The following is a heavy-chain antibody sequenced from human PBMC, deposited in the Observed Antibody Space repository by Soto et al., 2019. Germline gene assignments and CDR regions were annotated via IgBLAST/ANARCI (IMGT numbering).Heavy chain of an antibody. CDR2: IYPGDSDT. D-gene: IGHD3-22*01. J-gene: IGHJ4*02. CDR3: ARSKIPQRGYYYDSSGYSYYFDY. V-gene: IGHV5-51*01. CDR1: GYSFTSYW. Sequence: GESLKISCKGSGYSFTSYWIGWVRQMPGKGLEWMGIIYPGDSDTRYSPSFQGQVTISADKSISTAYLQWSSLKASDTAMYYCARSKIPQRGYYYDSSGYSYYFDYWGQGTLVTVSS.